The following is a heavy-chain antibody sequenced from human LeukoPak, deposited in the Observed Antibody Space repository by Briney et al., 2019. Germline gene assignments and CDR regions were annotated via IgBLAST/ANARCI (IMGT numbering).Heavy chain of an antibody. V-gene: IGHV4-59*01. J-gene: IGHJ4*02. CDR2: IYYSGST. CDR1: GGSINSYY. Sequence: SETLSLTCTVSGGSINSYYWSWLRQPPGKGLEWIGYIYYSGSTNYNPSLKSRVTISVDTSKNQFSLKLSSVTAADTAVYYCARDPSYHGGYFDYWGQGTLVTVFS. D-gene: IGHD2-2*01. CDR3: ARDPSYHGGYFDY.